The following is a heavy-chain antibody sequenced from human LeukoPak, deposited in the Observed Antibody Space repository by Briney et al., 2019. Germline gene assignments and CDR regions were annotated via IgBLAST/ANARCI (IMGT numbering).Heavy chain of an antibody. CDR2: INTYGSDT. Sequence: GGSLRLSCATSGFTFSSYWMHWVRQAPGKGLVWVSRINTYGSDTSYADSVKGRFTISRDNAKNTLYLQMNSLRAEDTAVYYCAREKDNWGIDAFDFWGQGTMVTVSS. J-gene: IGHJ3*01. CDR3: AREKDNWGIDAFDF. CDR1: GFTFSSYW. D-gene: IGHD3-16*01. V-gene: IGHV3-74*01.